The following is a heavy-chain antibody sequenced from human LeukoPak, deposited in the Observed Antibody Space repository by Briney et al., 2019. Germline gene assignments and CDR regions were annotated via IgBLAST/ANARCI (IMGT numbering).Heavy chain of an antibody. CDR3: ARGGIDYGDYNPFDY. J-gene: IGHJ4*02. Sequence: SVKVSCKASGGTFSSYAISWVRQAPGQGLEWMGGIIPIFGTANYAQKFQGRVTITADESTSTACMELSSLRSEDTAVYYCARGGIDYGDYNPFDYWGQGTLVTVSS. CDR2: IIPIFGTA. CDR1: GGTFSSYA. V-gene: IGHV1-69*13. D-gene: IGHD4-17*01.